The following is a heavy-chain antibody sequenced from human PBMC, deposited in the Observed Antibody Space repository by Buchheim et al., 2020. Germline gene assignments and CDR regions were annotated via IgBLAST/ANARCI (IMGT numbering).Heavy chain of an antibody. Sequence: QVQLVESGGGVVQPGRSLGLSCAASGFTFSSYGMHWVRQAPGKGLEWLAVISYDGSSKNYGDSVKGRFTISRDNSKNTVYLQMNSLRAEDTAVYYCAKIIVTVGPIAYDYWGQGTL. J-gene: IGHJ4*02. CDR1: GFTFSSYG. CDR3: AKIIVTVGPIAYDY. V-gene: IGHV3-30*18. D-gene: IGHD2-15*01. CDR2: ISYDGSSK.